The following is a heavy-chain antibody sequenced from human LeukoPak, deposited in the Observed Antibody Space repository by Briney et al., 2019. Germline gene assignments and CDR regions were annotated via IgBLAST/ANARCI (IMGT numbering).Heavy chain of an antibody. Sequence: PSETLSLTCTVSGGSIGTNYWNWIRQPPGKGLEWLGYIYYSGSTSYNPSLKSRVTMSIDTSKNLFSLKLTSVTAADTAVYYCASSRGVVTAYGIWGQGTMVTVSS. CDR2: IYYSGST. J-gene: IGHJ3*02. CDR3: ASSRGVVTAYGI. V-gene: IGHV4-59*01. D-gene: IGHD2-21*02. CDR1: GGSIGTNY.